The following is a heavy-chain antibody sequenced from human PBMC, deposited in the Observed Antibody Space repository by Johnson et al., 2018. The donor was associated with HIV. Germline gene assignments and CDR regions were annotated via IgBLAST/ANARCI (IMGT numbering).Heavy chain of an antibody. CDR3: ARDRVGATPRTGYDAFDI. CDR2: ISGSGGST. CDR1: GFNFSTFV. D-gene: IGHD1-26*01. V-gene: IGHV3-20*04. J-gene: IGHJ3*02. Sequence: EVQLVESGGGVVQPGRSLRLSCAASGFNFSTFVMSWVRQAPGKGLEWVSSISGSGGSTGYADSVKGRFTISRDNAKNSLYLQMNSLRAEDTALYYCARDRVGATPRTGYDAFDIWGQGTMVTVSS.